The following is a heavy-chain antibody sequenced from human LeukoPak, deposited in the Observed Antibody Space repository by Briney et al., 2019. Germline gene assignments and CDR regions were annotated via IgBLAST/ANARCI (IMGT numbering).Heavy chain of an antibody. D-gene: IGHD3-3*01. J-gene: IGHJ4*02. CDR1: GFTFSSYW. CDR2: MNIDGSEK. V-gene: IGHV3-7*01. Sequence: GGSLRLSCAASGFTFSSYWMGWVRQAPGKRLEWVANMNIDGSEKYYADSAKGRFTISRDNSINTVDLQMNSLRAEDTAVYYCVKEYHSRGFGAYFDYWGQGTLVTVSS. CDR3: VKEYHSRGFGAYFDY.